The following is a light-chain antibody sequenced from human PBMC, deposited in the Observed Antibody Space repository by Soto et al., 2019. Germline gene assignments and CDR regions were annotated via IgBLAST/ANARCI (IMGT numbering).Light chain of an antibody. V-gene: IGLV1-44*01. Sequence: QSVLTQPPSASGTPGQRVTISCSGGSSNIGTNAVNWYQQLPGTAPKLLIYNNNQRPSGVPDRFSGSKSGTSASLAISGLQSEDEADYYCAAWDDRPNGYVFGTGTKVTVL. J-gene: IGLJ1*01. CDR2: NNN. CDR3: AAWDDRPNGYV. CDR1: SSNIGTNA.